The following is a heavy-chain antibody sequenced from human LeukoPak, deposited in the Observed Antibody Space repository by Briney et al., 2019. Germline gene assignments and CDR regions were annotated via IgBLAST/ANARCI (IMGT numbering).Heavy chain of an antibody. Sequence: GGSLRLSCAASGFTFSSYAMHWVRQAPGKGLEWVAVISYDGSNKYYADSVKGRFTISRDNSKNTLYLQINSLRAEDTAVYYCARASGWFDPWGQGTLVTVSS. J-gene: IGHJ5*02. D-gene: IGHD3-10*01. V-gene: IGHV3-30*04. CDR3: ARASGWFDP. CDR2: ISYDGSNK. CDR1: GFTFSSYA.